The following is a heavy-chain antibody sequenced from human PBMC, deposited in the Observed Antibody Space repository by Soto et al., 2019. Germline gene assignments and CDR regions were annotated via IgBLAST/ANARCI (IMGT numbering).Heavy chain of an antibody. D-gene: IGHD2-15*01. J-gene: IGHJ4*02. Sequence: QLQLQESGPGLVKPSKTLSLTCTVSGGSISSSNYYWGWIRQPPGKGLEWIGYIYYSGSTSQNPSLKRRVTISVDPSKNQFSLTLTSVTAAHTAVYYCARLGVVAATAFDCRGQGTLVTVSS. CDR2: IYYSGST. V-gene: IGHV4-39*01. CDR1: GGSISSSNYY. CDR3: ARLGVVAATAFDC.